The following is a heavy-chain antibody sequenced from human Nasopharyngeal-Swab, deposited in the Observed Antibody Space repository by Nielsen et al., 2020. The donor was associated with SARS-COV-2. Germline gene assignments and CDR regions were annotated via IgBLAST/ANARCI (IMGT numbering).Heavy chain of an antibody. Sequence: GESLKISCKGSGYSFTSYWIGWVRQMPGKGLEWMGIIYPGDSDTRYSPSFQGQVTISADKSISTAYLQWSSLKASDTATYYCARIATVTTNYYYYGMDVWGQGTTVTVSS. J-gene: IGHJ6*02. CDR1: GYSFTSYW. CDR2: IYPGDSDT. V-gene: IGHV5-51*01. CDR3: ARIATVTTNYYYYGMDV. D-gene: IGHD4-11*01.